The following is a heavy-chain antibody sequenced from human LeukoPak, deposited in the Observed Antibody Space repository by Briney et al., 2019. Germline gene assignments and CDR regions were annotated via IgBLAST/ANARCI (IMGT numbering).Heavy chain of an antibody. J-gene: IGHJ4*02. Sequence: GGSLRLSCAASGFTFSSYWMSWVRQAPGKGLDWVAVISNDGSKKYYADSVKGRFTISRDNSKNTLSLQVSSLRTEDTAVYYCAKDRYSYAFEYSDSWGQGTLVTVSS. CDR2: ISNDGSKK. CDR3: AKDRYSYAFEYSDS. D-gene: IGHD5-18*01. CDR1: GFTFSSYW. V-gene: IGHV3-30*18.